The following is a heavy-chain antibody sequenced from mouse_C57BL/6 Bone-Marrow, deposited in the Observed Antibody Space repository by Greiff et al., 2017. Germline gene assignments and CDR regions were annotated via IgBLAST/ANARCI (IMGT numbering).Heavy chain of an antibody. J-gene: IGHJ1*03. CDR3: VRNYGSSYWYFDV. CDR1: GFSFNTYA. V-gene: IGHV10-1*01. D-gene: IGHD1-1*01. CDR2: IRSKSNNYAT. Sequence: EVNLVESGGGLVQPKGSLKLSCAASGFSFNTYAMNWVRQAPGKGLEWVARIRSKSNNYATYYADSVKDRFTISRDDSESMLYLQMNNLKTEDTAMYYCVRNYGSSYWYFDVWGTGTTVTVSS.